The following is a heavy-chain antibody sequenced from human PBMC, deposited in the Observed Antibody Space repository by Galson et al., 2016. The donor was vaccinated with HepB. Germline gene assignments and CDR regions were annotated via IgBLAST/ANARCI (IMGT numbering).Heavy chain of an antibody. D-gene: IGHD1-26*01. CDR3: ARGGIVAPFSYYPVDD. CDR1: GYNFESYG. V-gene: IGHV1-18*01. CDR2: INNYNGDT. Sequence: SVKVSCKASGYNFESYGMTWVRQAPGQGPEWMGWINNYNGDTNYAQQFQGRVTMTTDTSTSTASMELTSLTSDDTAVYYCARGGIVAPFSYYPVDDWGQGTTVAVSS. J-gene: IGHJ6*02.